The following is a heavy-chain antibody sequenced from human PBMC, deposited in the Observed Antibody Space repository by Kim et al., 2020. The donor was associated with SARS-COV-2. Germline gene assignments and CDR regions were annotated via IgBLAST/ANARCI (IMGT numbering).Heavy chain of an antibody. V-gene: IGHV4-34*01. J-gene: IGHJ4*02. D-gene: IGHD4-17*01. CDR2: INHSGST. CDR1: GGSFSGYY. Sequence: SETLSLTCAVYGGSFSGYYWSWIRQPPGKGLEWIGEINHSGSTNYNPSLKSRVTISVDTSKNQFSLKLSSVTAADTAVYYCARGGPSTAGKPHFDYWGQGTLVTVSS. CDR3: ARGGPSTAGKPHFDY.